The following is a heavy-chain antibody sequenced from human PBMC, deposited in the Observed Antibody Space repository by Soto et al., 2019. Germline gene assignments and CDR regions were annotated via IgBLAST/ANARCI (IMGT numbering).Heavy chain of an antibody. V-gene: IGHV1-2*04. D-gene: IGHD3-3*01. J-gene: IGHJ4*02. Sequence: ASLKVSCKSSGYTFTGYYIHWVRQAPGQGLEWMGWINPNSGGTNYAQKFQGWVTMTRDTSISTAYMELSRLRSDDTAVYYCARDSSITIFGVVMRPRYYFDYWGQGTLVTVSS. CDR3: ARDSSITIFGVVMRPRYYFDY. CDR1: GYTFTGYY. CDR2: INPNSGGT.